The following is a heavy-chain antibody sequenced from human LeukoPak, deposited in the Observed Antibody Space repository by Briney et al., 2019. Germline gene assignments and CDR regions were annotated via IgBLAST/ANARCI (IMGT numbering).Heavy chain of an antibody. CDR1: GGSISSGGYY. Sequence: SETLSLTCTVSGGSISSGGYYWSWIRQHPGKGLEWIGYIYYSGSTYYNPSLKSRVTISVDTSKNQFSLKLSSVTAADTAVYYCARGGIAARRSYFDYWGQGTLVTVSS. J-gene: IGHJ4*02. CDR3: ARGGIAARRSYFDY. D-gene: IGHD6-6*01. CDR2: IYYSGST. V-gene: IGHV4-31*03.